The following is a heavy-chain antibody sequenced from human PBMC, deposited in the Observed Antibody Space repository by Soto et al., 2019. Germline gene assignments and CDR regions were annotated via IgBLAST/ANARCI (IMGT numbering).Heavy chain of an antibody. CDR1: GYTFTIYV. Sequence: ASVKVSCKASGYTFTIYVMHWVRQAPGQRLEWMGWINAGNGNTKYSQNFHGRVTITRDTSASTAYTEVSSLGFEDTAVYYCARGITSGHPQYFQHWGQGTLVTVSS. CDR2: INAGNGNT. V-gene: IGHV1-3*01. CDR3: ARGITSGHPQYFQH. D-gene: IGHD2-8*01. J-gene: IGHJ1*01.